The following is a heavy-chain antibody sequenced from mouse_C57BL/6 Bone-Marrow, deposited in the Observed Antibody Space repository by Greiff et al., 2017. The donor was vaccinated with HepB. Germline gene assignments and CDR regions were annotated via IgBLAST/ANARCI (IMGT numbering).Heavy chain of an antibody. D-gene: IGHD5-1*01. J-gene: IGHJ4*01. CDR2: IYPGNSDT. V-gene: IGHV1-5*01. CDR3: TRVPYAMDY. CDR1: GYTFTSYW. Sequence: EVQLQQSGTVLARPGASVKMSCKTSGYTFTSYWMHWVKQRPGQGLEWIGAIYPGNSDTSYNQKFKGKAKLTAVTSASTAYMELSSLTNEDSAVYYGTRVPYAMDYWGQGTSVTVSS.